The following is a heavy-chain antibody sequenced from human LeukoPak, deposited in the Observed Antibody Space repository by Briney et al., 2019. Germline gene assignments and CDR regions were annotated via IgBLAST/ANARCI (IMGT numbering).Heavy chain of an antibody. J-gene: IGHJ4*02. CDR3: ARVERGSDYFDY. Sequence: ASVKVSCKASGYTFTSYDINWVRQATGQGLEWMGWMNPNSGNTGYAQKFQGRVTMTRNTSISTAYMELSSLRSEDTAVYYCARVERGSDYFDYWGQGTLVTVSS. D-gene: IGHD1-1*01. CDR2: MNPNSGNT. V-gene: IGHV1-8*01. CDR1: GYTFTSYD.